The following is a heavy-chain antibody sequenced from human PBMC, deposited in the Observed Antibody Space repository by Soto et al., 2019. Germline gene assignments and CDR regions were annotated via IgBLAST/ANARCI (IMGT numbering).Heavy chain of an antibody. D-gene: IGHD3-22*01. CDR3: ARDQFYYDSSGYYFNGAFDI. Sequence: QVQLVQSGAEVKKPGSSVKVSCKASGGTFSSYAISWVRQAPGQGLEWMGGIIPIFGTANYAQKFQGRVTITADESTSTAYRELSSLRSEDTAVYYCARDQFYYDSSGYYFNGAFDIWGQGTMVTVSS. CDR1: GGTFSSYA. CDR2: IIPIFGTA. J-gene: IGHJ3*02. V-gene: IGHV1-69*01.